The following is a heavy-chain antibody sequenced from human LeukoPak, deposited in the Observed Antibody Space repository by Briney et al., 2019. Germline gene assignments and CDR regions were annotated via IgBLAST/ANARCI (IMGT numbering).Heavy chain of an antibody. D-gene: IGHD5-12*01. CDR3: ARGTTGGYSPSH. V-gene: IGHV3-23*01. Sequence: GGSLRLSCAASGFTFSSYAMGWVRQAPGKGLEWVSTISASGGSTDYVDSVKGRFTIARDNSKNTLYLQMNSLRTEDTAVYYCARGTTGGYSPSHWGQGTLVTVSS. J-gene: IGHJ4*02. CDR1: GFTFSSYA. CDR2: ISASGGST.